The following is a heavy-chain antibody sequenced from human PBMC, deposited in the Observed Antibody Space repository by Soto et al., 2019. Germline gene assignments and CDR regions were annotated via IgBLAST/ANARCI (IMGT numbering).Heavy chain of an antibody. V-gene: IGHV1-8*01. Sequence: QVQLVQSGAEVKKPGASVKVSCKASGYTFTSYDFNWVCQATGQGLEWMGWMNPNSGNTGYAQKFQGTVTMTRNTAISTAYMELSSLRSEDTAVYYCARQDIVVSPSIDFWRKGTTVTVSS. CDR3: ARQDIVVSPSIDF. CDR2: MNPNSGNT. J-gene: IGHJ6*03. D-gene: IGHD2-2*01. CDR1: GYTFTSYD.